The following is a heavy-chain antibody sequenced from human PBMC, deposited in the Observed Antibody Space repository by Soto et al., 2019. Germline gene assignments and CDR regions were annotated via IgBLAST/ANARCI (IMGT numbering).Heavy chain of an antibody. CDR1: GGSISSYY. D-gene: IGHD2-15*01. CDR2: IYYSGST. J-gene: IGHJ6*02. V-gene: IGHV4-59*01. Sequence: PSETLSLTCTVSGGSISSYYWSWIRQPPGKGLEWIGYIYYSGSTNYNPSLKSRVTISVDTSKNQFSLKLSSVTAADTAVYYCAGYVRIASGYYYYGMDVWGQGTTVTVSS. CDR3: AGYVRIASGYYYYGMDV.